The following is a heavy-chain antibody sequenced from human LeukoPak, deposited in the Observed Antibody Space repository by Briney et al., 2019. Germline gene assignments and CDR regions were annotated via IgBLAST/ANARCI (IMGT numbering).Heavy chain of an antibody. CDR2: YDPEDGET. CDR3: ATGMVTTSGYAHWFFDL. CDR1: GYTLTELS. Sequence: ASVKVSCKVSGYTLTELSMHWVRQAPGKGLEWMGDYDPEDGETIYAQKFQGRVTMTEDTSTDTAYMELSSLRSEDTAVYYCATGMVTTSGYAHWFFDLWGRGTLVTVSS. D-gene: IGHD4-17*01. V-gene: IGHV1-24*01. J-gene: IGHJ2*01.